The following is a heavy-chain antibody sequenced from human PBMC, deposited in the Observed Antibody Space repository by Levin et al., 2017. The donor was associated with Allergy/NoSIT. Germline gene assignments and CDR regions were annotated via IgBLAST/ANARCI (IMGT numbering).Heavy chain of an antibody. Sequence: GGSLRLSCAASGFTFSSYGMHWVRQAPGKGLEWVAVIWFDGSSEYYADSVKGRFTISRDNSKNTLYLQMNSLRAEDTAVYYCARKKTLTVANRSYYDYGMDGWGQGTTVTVSS. V-gene: IGHV3-33*01. CDR3: ARKKTLTVANRSYYDYGMDG. CDR1: GFTFSSYG. J-gene: IGHJ6*02. CDR2: IWFDGSSE. D-gene: IGHD4-23*01.